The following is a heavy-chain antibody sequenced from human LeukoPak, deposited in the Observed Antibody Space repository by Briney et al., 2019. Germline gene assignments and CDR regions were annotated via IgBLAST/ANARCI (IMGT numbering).Heavy chain of an antibody. J-gene: IGHJ4*02. Sequence: GASVKVSCKASGYTFTSYGISWARQAPGQGLEWMGWISAYNGNTNYAQKLQGRVTMTTDTSTSTANMELRSLRSDDTAVYYCARSPDSYGQFDYWGQGTLVTVSS. CDR1: GYTFTSYG. V-gene: IGHV1-18*01. CDR3: ARSPDSYGQFDY. CDR2: ISAYNGNT. D-gene: IGHD5-18*01.